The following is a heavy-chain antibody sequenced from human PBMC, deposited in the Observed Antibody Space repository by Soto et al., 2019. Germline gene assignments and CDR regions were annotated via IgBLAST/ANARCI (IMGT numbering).Heavy chain of an antibody. CDR2: LSASGRST. CDR3: ARRHDSRGDYLIQGDPGHAFEI. D-gene: IGHD3-22*01. Sequence: WGSRRLSFSPSGFTFSSYAMSWVRQAPGKGLEWVSSLSASGRSTYYADSVKGRFTISRDSSKDTLYLQMNSLRAEGTAGYYCARRHDSRGDYLIQGDPGHAFEIWGKGTMGNVSS. V-gene: IGHV3-23*01. CDR1: GFTFSSYA. J-gene: IGHJ3*02.